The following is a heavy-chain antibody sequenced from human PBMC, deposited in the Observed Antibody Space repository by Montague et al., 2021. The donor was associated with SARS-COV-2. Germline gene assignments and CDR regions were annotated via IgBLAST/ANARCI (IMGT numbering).Heavy chain of an antibody. J-gene: IGHJ4*02. V-gene: IGHV3-21*01. CDR2: ISSSGSYI. CDR3: ARDMYYDILTGYYTY. Sequence: SLRLSCAASGFTFSSYSMNWVRQAPGRGLEWVSSISSSGSYIYYADPVKGRFTISRDNAKNSLYLQMNSLRAEDKAVYYCARDMYYDILTGYYTYWGQGTLVTVSS. D-gene: IGHD3-9*01. CDR1: GFTFSSYS.